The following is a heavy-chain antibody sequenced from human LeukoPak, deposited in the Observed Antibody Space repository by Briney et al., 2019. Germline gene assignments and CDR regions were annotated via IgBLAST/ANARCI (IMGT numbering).Heavy chain of an antibody. D-gene: IGHD6-19*01. CDR1: GYTFTSYP. V-gene: IGHV1-18*01. CDR3: ATDNCARGIAVDGVKDDCFDY. Sequence: GASVKVSCKASGYTFTSYPVSWVGHAPGHGLEWMGCIIAYNVNTNYAQTLQGRVTMTTDTSTSTAYMEPRRLRSEDPTVYHGATDNCARGIAVDGVKDDCFDYWGQGILVTVSS. J-gene: IGHJ4*02. CDR2: IIAYNVNT.